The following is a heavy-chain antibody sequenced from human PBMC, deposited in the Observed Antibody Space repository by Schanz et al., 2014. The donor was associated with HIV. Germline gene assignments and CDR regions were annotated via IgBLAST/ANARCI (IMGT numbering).Heavy chain of an antibody. CDR1: GLTLSSYG. Sequence: EVQVLESGGDLVQPGGSLRLSCAASGLTLSSYGMSWVRQAPGKGLEWVSSISGGSGSTFYADSVKGRFTISRDNSKNTLYLQMNSLRAEDTAVYYCARGGIWEWDQPDFDYWGQGTLVTVSP. J-gene: IGHJ4*02. D-gene: IGHD2-15*01. V-gene: IGHV3-23*01. CDR3: ARGGIWEWDQPDFDY. CDR2: ISGGSGST.